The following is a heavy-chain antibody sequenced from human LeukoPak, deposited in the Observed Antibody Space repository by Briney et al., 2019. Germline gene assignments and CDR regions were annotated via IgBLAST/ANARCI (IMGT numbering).Heavy chain of an antibody. D-gene: IGHD3-10*01. V-gene: IGHV6-1*01. CDR3: ARVRTMVRGVNSGMDV. CDR2: TYYRSKWYN. Sequence: SQTLSLTCAISGDSVSNNSAAWNWIRQSPSRGLEWLGRTYYRSKWYNDYAVSVKSRITINPDTSKNQFSLQLNSVTPEDTAVYYCARVRTMVRGVNSGMDVWGQGTTVTVSS. CDR1: GDSVSNNSAA. J-gene: IGHJ6*02.